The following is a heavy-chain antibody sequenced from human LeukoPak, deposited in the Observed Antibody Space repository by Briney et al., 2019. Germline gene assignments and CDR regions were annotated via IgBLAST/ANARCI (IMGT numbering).Heavy chain of an antibody. J-gene: IGHJ4*02. CDR3: ARGANWGSPDY. CDR1: GGSFSGYY. V-gene: IGHV4-34*01. Sequence: PSETLSLTCAVYGGSFSGYYWSWIRQPPGKGLEWIGEINHSGSTSYNPSLKSRVTISLDTSKNQFSLKLSSVTAADTAVYYCARGANWGSPDYWGQGTLVTVSS. CDR2: INHSGST. D-gene: IGHD7-27*01.